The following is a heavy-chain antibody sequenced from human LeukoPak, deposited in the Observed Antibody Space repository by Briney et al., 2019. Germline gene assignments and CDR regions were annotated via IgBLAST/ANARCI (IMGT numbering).Heavy chain of an antibody. CDR1: GGSISSSSYY. CDR3: ARELRGYSYDPTFDY. V-gene: IGHV4-39*02. CDR2: IYYSGNT. J-gene: IGHJ4*02. D-gene: IGHD5-18*01. Sequence: SETLSPTCTVSGGSISSSSYYWGWIRQPPGKGLEWIGNIYYSGNTFYNPSLKSRVTISVDTSKNQFSLQLNSVTPEDTAVYYCARELRGYSYDPTFDYWGQGTLVTVSS.